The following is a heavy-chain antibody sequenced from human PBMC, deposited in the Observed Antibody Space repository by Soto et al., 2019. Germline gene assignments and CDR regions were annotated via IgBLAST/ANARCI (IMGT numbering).Heavy chain of an antibody. Sequence: SETLSLICTVSGGSISSYYWSWIRQPPGKGLEWIGYIYYSGSTNYNPSLKSRVTISVDTSKNQFSLKLSSVTAADTAVYYCARAELLWFGELGNHWFDPWGQGTLVTVSS. J-gene: IGHJ5*02. V-gene: IGHV4-59*01. D-gene: IGHD3-10*01. CDR3: ARAELLWFGELGNHWFDP. CDR1: GGSISSYY. CDR2: IYYSGST.